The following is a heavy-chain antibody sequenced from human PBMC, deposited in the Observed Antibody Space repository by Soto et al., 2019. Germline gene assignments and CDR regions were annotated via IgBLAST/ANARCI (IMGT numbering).Heavy chain of an antibody. CDR2: IYLYHDK. V-gene: IGHV2-5*01. CDR1: GFSLSTTGVG. Sequence: QITLKESGPTLVRPTQTLTLTCTFSGFSLSTTGVGVGWIRQPPGKALEWLALIYLYHDKRYSPSLKSRLTITKDTSKNEVILTMTNMDPVDTATYNCAQRLRGSGLGRERANYFVPWGQGTLVTVTS. D-gene: IGHD3-16*01. J-gene: IGHJ5*02. CDR3: AQRLRGSGLGRERANYFVP.